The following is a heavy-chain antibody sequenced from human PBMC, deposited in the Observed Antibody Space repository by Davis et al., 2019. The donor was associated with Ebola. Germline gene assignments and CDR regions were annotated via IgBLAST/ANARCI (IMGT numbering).Heavy chain of an antibody. J-gene: IGHJ6*02. CDR3: ARDRCSSTSCPLVYYYYGMDV. Sequence: GGSLRLSCAASGFTFSSYSMNWVRQAPGKGLEWVSSISSSSSYIYYADSVKGRFTISRDNAKNSLYLQMNSLRAEDTAVYYCARDRCSSTSCPLVYYYYGMDVWGQGTTVTVSS. CDR1: GFTFSSYS. D-gene: IGHD2-2*01. CDR2: ISSSSSYI. V-gene: IGHV3-21*01.